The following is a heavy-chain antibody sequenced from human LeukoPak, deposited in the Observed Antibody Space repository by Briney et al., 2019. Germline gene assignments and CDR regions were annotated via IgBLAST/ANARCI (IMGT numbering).Heavy chain of an antibody. V-gene: IGHV3-15*01. D-gene: IGHD6-13*01. CDR2: IKSKTDGGTT. CDR1: GSTFSNAW. Sequence: GSLRLSCAASGSTFSNAWMSWVRQAPGKGLEWVGRIKSKTDGGTTDYAAPVKGRFTISRDDSKNTLYLQMNSLKTEDTAVYYCTGSYSSSCYDYWGQGTLVTVSS. J-gene: IGHJ4*02. CDR3: TGSYSSSCYDY.